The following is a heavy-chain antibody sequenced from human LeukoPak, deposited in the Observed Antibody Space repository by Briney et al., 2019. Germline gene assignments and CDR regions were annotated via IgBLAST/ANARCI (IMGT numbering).Heavy chain of an antibody. D-gene: IGHD3-22*01. CDR1: GFTFTYYF. CDR2: IKHNGGEK. CDR3: ARDRGWRTSGYYLYHFDY. V-gene: IGHV3-7*01. J-gene: IGHJ4*02. Sequence: GGSLILSCVASGFTFTYYFMSWVRQAPGKGLEWVASIKHNGGEKYYVDSVKGRFTISRDNAKNSLYLEMSSLRVEDTAVYYCARDRGWRTSGYYLYHFDYWGQGTLVTVSS.